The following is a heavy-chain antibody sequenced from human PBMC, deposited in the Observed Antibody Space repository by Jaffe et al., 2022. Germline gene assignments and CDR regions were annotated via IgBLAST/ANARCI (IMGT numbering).Heavy chain of an antibody. CDR3: ARDLLRGILIGYCSSTSCYAGWFDP. Sequence: QVQLVQSGSELKKPGASVKVSCKASGYTFTSYAMNWVRQAPGQGLEWMGWINTNTGNPTYAQGFTGRFVFSLDTSVSTAYLQISSLKAEDTAVYYCARDLLRGILIGYCSSTSCYAGWFDPWGQGTLVTVSS. CDR1: GYTFTSYA. V-gene: IGHV7-4-1*02. D-gene: IGHD2-2*01. J-gene: IGHJ5*02. CDR2: INTNTGNP.